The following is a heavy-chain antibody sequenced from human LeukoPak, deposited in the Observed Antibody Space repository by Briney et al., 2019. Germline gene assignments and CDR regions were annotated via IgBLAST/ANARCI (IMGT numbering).Heavy chain of an antibody. J-gene: IGHJ5*01. CDR2: IDAYGGDT. D-gene: IGHD3-22*01. CDR1: GYSSITYG. V-gene: IGHV1-18*01. Sequence: ASVKVSCKASGYSSITYGISWLRQAPGQGPEWMGWIDAYGGDTNYAPKLQGRVIVTKDTSTGTVYMELRSLRSDDTAVYYCARDLWNFYDTSGSYRDFDSWGQGTLVTVSS. CDR3: ARDLWNFYDTSGSYRDFDS.